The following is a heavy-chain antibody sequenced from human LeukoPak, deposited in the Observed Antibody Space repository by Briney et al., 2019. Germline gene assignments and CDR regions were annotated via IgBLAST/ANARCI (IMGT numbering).Heavy chain of an antibody. V-gene: IGHV3-11*01. D-gene: IGHD6-13*01. CDR3: AREEVSAIAPYYY. J-gene: IGHJ4*02. CDR1: GFTFSDYY. CDR2: ISSSGSTI. Sequence: GGSLRLSCAASGFTFSDYYMSWIRQAPGKGLEWVSYISSSGSTIYYADSVKGRFTISRDNAKNSLYLQMNSLRAEDTAVYYCAREEVSAIAPYYYWGQGTPVTVSS.